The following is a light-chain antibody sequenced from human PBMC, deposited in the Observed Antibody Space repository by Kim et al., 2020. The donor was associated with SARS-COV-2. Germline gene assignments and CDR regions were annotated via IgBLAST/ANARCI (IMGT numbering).Light chain of an antibody. Sequence: SSELTQDPAVSVALGQTVRITCQGDSLRSYSANWYQQKPGQAPLLVIYGKNNRPSGIPDRFSGTSSGNTASLTITGAQAEDEADYYCNSRKSSGNPYVVG. CDR3: NSRKSSGNPYV. CDR1: SLRSYS. J-gene: IGLJ1*01. V-gene: IGLV3-19*01. CDR2: GKN.